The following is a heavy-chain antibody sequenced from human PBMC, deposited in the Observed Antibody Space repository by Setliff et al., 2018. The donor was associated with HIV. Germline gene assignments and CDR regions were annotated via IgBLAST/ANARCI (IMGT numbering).Heavy chain of an antibody. CDR3: AKEGGSSWWNGAFDI. CDR2: ISYDGSNK. D-gene: IGHD6-13*01. CDR1: GFSFSSYS. J-gene: IGHJ3*02. V-gene: IGHV3-30*18. Sequence: GGSLRLSCTGSGFSFSSYSMSWVRQTPGKGLEWVAVISYDGSNKYYADSVKGRFTISRDNSKNTLYLQMNSLRAEDTAVYYCAKEGGSSWWNGAFDIWGQGTMVTVSS.